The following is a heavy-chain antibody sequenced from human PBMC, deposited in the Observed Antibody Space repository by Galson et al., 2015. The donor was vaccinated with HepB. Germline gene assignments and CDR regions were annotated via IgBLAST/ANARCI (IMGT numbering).Heavy chain of an antibody. CDR1: GYTFTSYN. CDR3: ARDRTEQGVGHSYYNGMDV. Sequence: SVKVSCEASGYTFTSYNIIWVRQDPGQGLEWMGWISGYNGNTNYAQELQGRVTMTTDTATSTAYMELRSLRSDDTAVYYCARDRTEQGVGHSYYNGMDVWGHGTTVTVS. V-gene: IGHV1-18*01. D-gene: IGHD6-19*01. J-gene: IGHJ6*02. CDR2: ISGYNGNT.